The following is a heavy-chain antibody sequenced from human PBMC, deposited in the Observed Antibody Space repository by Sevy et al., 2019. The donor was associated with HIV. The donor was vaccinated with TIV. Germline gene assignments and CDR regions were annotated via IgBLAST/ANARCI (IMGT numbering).Heavy chain of an antibody. D-gene: IGHD3-22*01. CDR3: ATTKDYYERSAYPVDY. CDR2: FDPEDDET. V-gene: IGHV1-24*01. Sequence: ASVKVSCRVSGYNLTEFAMHWVRQAPGKGLEWMGTFDPEDDETMYAQKFQGRVTLTEDTSTDTAYMELSSLRSEDTAVYYCATTKDYYERSAYPVDYWGQGTLVTVSS. CDR1: GYNLTEFA. J-gene: IGHJ4*02.